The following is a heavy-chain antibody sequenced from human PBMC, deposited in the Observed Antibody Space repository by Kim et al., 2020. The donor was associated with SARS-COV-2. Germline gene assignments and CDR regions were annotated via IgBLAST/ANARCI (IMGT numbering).Heavy chain of an antibody. V-gene: IGHV3-7*01. Sequence: GGSLRLSCVVSGFTFNSYWMSWVRQAPGKGLVWVASINKDGSERQYVDSVKGRFTISRDNAKNSLYLQMNSLRVEDMALYYCVRDGNCAGCCYPDYYFDFWGQGILVPVSS. J-gene: IGHJ4*02. CDR3: VRDGNCAGCCYPDYYFDF. CDR1: GFTFNSYW. CDR2: INKDGSER. D-gene: IGHD2-21*02.